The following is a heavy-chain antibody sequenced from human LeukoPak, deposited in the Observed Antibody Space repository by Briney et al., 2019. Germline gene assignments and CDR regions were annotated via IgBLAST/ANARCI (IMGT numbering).Heavy chain of an antibody. CDR2: ISSSSSYI. CDR3: ARDRWLRDGYNPNDAFDI. V-gene: IGHV3-21*01. Sequence: GGSLRLSCAASGFTFSSYSMNWVRQAPGKGLEWVSSISSSSSYIYYADSVKGRFTISRDNAKNSLYLQMNSLRAEDTAVYYCARDRWLRDGYNPNDAFDIWGQGTMVTVSS. CDR1: GFTFSSYS. D-gene: IGHD5-24*01. J-gene: IGHJ3*02.